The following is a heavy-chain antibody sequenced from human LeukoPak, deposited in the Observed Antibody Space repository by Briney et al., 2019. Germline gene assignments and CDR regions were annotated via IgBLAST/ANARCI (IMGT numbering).Heavy chain of an antibody. V-gene: IGHV4-34*01. J-gene: IGHJ6*02. Sequence: PGGSLRLSCAASGFAFSSYSMNWVRQPPGKGLEWIGEINHSGSTNYNLSLKSRVTISVDTSKNQFSLKLSSVTAADTAVYYCARDNGSGIYYYGMDVWGQGTTVTVSS. D-gene: IGHD3-10*01. CDR3: ARDNGSGIYYYGMDV. CDR1: GFAFSSYS. CDR2: INHSGST.